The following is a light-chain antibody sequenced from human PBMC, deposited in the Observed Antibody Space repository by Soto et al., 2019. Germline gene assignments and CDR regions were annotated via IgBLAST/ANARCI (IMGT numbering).Light chain of an antibody. CDR2: ASS. CDR3: QQYSTSQT. Sequence: EIVLTQSPGTLSLSPGERATLSCRASQSVTSYLAWYQQKPGQAPRHLIYASSTRATGIPDRFSGGGSGTYFTLSISRLEPEEFAVYYCQQYSTSQTFGHGTSVEI. CDR1: QSVTSY. V-gene: IGKV3-20*01. J-gene: IGKJ1*01.